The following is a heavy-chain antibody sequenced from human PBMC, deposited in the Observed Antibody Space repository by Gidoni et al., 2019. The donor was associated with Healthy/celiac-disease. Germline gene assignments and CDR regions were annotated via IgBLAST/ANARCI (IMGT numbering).Heavy chain of an antibody. J-gene: IGHJ3*02. CDR2: INPSGST. V-gene: IGHV4-34*01. CDR3: ARGRGYDSSGYYPYDAFDI. CDR1: GGSFSGYY. Sequence: QVQLQQWGAGLLQPSATLSLTCAVYGGSFSGYYWSWLRQPPGKGLEWIGEINPSGSTNYSPSLKSRVTISVDTSKNRFSLKLSSVTAADTAVYYCARGRGYDSSGYYPYDAFDIWGQGTMVTVSS. D-gene: IGHD3-22*01.